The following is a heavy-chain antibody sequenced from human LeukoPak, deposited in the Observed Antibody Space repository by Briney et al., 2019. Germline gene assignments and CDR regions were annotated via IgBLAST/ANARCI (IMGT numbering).Heavy chain of an antibody. Sequence: LVLSCAASGFTFSDYYMSWIRQAAGKGVEWVSYISSSGRSIYYEDSGKGRFTISTDNAKNSLYLQMNSLRAEDTAVYYCARDTGTYDYWGQGTLVTVSS. CDR1: GFTFSDYY. CDR2: ISSSGRSI. D-gene: IGHD1-7*01. V-gene: IGHV3-11*04. CDR3: ARDTGTYDY. J-gene: IGHJ4*02.